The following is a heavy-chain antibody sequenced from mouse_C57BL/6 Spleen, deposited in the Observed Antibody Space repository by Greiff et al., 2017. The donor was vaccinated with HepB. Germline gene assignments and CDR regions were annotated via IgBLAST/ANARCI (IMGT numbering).Heavy chain of an antibody. CDR1: GYTFTDYY. J-gene: IGHJ4*01. D-gene: IGHD1-1*01. CDR2: INPNNGGT. CDR3: ARGGRTYGSGAMDY. V-gene: IGHV1-26*01. Sequence: VQLQQSGPELVKPGASVKISCKASGYTFTDYYMNWVKQSHGKSLEWIGDINPNNGGTSYNQKFKGKATLTVDKSSSTAYMELRSLTSEDSAVYYCARGGRTYGSGAMDYWGQGTSVTVSS.